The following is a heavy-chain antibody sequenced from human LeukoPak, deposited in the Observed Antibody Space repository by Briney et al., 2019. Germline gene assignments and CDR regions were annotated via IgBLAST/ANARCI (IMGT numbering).Heavy chain of an antibody. CDR2: IIPIFGTA. CDR1: GYTLTGYY. J-gene: IGHJ3*02. Sequence: ASVKVSCKASGYTLTGYYMHWVRQAPGQGLEWMGGIIPIFGTANYAQKFQGRVTITADKSTSTAYMELSSLRSEDTAVYYCARERDCSGGSCYFDAFDIWGQGTMVTVSS. D-gene: IGHD2-15*01. CDR3: ARERDCSGGSCYFDAFDI. V-gene: IGHV1-69*06.